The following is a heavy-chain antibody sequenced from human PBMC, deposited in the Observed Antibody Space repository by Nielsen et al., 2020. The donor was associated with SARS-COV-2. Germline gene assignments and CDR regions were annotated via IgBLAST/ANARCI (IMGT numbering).Heavy chain of an antibody. D-gene: IGHD6-25*01. J-gene: IGHJ6*02. CDR1: GFTFSSYA. CDR2: ISYDGSNK. CDR3: ARDLAADYYYYGMDV. Sequence: GGSLRLSCAASGFTFSSYAMHWVRQAPGKGLEWVAVISYDGSNKYYADSVKGRFTISRDNSKNTLYLQMNSLRAEDTAVYYCARDLAADYYYYGMDVWGQGTTVTVSS. V-gene: IGHV3-30*04.